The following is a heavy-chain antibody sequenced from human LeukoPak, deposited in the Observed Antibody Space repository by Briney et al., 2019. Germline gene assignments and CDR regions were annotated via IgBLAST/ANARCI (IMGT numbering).Heavy chain of an antibody. CDR1: GFTFSDYY. V-gene: IGHV3-30-3*01. CDR2: ISYDGSNK. Sequence: AGGSLRLSCAASGFTFSDYYMSWIRQAPGKGLEWVAVISYDGSNKYYADSVKGRFTISRDNSKNTLYLQMNSLRAEDTAVYYCARDLGSYPLYYFDYWGQGTLVTVSS. J-gene: IGHJ4*02. D-gene: IGHD3-10*01. CDR3: ARDLGSYPLYYFDY.